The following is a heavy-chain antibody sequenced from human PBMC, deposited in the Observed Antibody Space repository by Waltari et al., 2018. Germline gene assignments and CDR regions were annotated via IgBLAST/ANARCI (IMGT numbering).Heavy chain of an antibody. CDR3: AHDYGDSGRTY. J-gene: IGHJ4*02. CDR2: INEDASVK. Sequence: EVQLVESGGGLVKRGGSLGLPWAASGFTFGRSWMSWVRQAPGKGLEWVANINEDASVKYYVDSVKGRFTISRDNAKNSLYLQMNSLRVEDTAVYFCAHDYGDSGRTYWGQGTLVTVSS. D-gene: IGHD4-17*01. CDR1: GFTFGRSW. V-gene: IGHV3-7*01.